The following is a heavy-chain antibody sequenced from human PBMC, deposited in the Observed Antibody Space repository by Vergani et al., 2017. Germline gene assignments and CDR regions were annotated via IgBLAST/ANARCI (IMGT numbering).Heavy chain of an antibody. CDR1: GFTFSSYG. V-gene: IGHV3-33*06. J-gene: IGHJ2*01. Sequence: QVQLVESVGGVVQPGRSLRLSCAASGFTFSSYGMHWVRQAPGKGLEWVAVIWYDGSNKYYADSVKGRFTISRDNSKNTLYLQMNSLSAEDTAVYYCAKSTCLNQAPASWGRGTLVTVSS. CDR2: IWYDGSNK. CDR3: AKSTCLNQAPAS.